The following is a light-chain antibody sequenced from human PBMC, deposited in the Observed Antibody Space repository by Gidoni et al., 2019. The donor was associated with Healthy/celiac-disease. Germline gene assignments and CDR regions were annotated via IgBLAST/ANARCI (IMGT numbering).Light chain of an antibody. J-gene: IGKJ1*01. V-gene: IGKV1-33*01. CDR1: QDISNY. CDR3: QQYDNLLTWT. CDR2: DAS. Sequence: DIQMTQSPSSLSASEGDRVTITCQASQDISNYLNWYQQKPGKAPKLLIYDASNLETGVPSRFSGSGSGTDFTFTISSLQPEDIATYYCQQYDNLLTWTFXXXTKVEIK.